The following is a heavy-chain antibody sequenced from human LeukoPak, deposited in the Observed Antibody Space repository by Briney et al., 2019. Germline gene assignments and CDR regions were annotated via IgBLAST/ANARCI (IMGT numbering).Heavy chain of an antibody. CDR2: ISWNSGSI. V-gene: IGHV3-9*01. CDR1: GFTFDDYA. J-gene: IGHJ4*02. CDR3: AKSRVAGTFYFDY. D-gene: IGHD6-19*01. Sequence: PGGSRRLSCAASGFTFDDYAMHWVRQAPGKGLEWVSGISWNSGSIGYADSVKGRFTISRDNAKNSLYLQMNSLRAEDTALYYCAKSRVAGTFYFDYWGQGTLVTVSS.